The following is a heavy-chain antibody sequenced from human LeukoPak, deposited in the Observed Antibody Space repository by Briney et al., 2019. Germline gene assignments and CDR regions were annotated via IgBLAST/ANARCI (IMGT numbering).Heavy chain of an antibody. CDR3: ARILSVGDSSGSVDY. CDR1: GYTFTVYY. J-gene: IGHJ4*02. CDR2: INPNSGGT. D-gene: IGHD3-22*01. V-gene: IGHV1-2*02. Sequence: GASVKVSCKASGYTFTVYYMHWVRQAPGQGLEWMGGINPNSGGTNYAQKFQGRVTMTRDTSISTAYMELSRLRSDDTAVYYCARILSVGDSSGSVDYWGQGTLVTVSS.